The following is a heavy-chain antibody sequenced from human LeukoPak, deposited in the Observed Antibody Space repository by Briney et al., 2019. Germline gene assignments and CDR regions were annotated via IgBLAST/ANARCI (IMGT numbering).Heavy chain of an antibody. J-gene: IGHJ4*02. CDR2: IWYDGSNE. V-gene: IGHV3-30*02. CDR3: AKDYGWNAIVRATAGFDF. D-gene: IGHD1-26*01. Sequence: GGSLRLSCATSGFAFSSSGMHWVRQAPGKGLEWVAVIWYDGSNEYYADSAKGRFTISRDNSKNTLYLQMNSLRAEDTAVYYCAKDYGWNAIVRATAGFDFWGQGTLVTVSS. CDR1: GFAFSSSG.